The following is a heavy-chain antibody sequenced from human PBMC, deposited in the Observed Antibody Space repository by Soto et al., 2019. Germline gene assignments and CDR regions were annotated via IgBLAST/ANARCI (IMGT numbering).Heavy chain of an antibody. J-gene: IGHJ3*02. D-gene: IGHD2-2*01. CDR1: GGSISSGGYY. V-gene: IGHV4-31*03. CDR2: IYYSGST. Sequence: QVQLQESGPGLVKPSQTLSLTCTVSGGSISSGGYYWSWIRQHPGKGLEWIGYIYYSGSTYYNPSLKSRVTISVDTSKSQFSLKLSSVTAADTAVHYCARGDIVVVPAAMGLGAFDIWGQGTMVTVSS. CDR3: ARGDIVVVPAAMGLGAFDI.